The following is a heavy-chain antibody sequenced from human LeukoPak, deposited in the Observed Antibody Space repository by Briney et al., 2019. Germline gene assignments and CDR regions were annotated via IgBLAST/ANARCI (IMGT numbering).Heavy chain of an antibody. CDR3: GRRVPYRGGLKGDCLAP. J-gene: IGHJ5*02. CDR1: GYSFTSYW. D-gene: IGHD6-19*01. V-gene: IGHV5-10-1*01. Sequence: GESLKISCKGSGYSFTSYWISWVRQMPGKGLEWMGRIDPSDSYTNYSPSFQGHVTISADKSISTAYLQWSSLKASDTPMYYWGRRVPYRGGLKGDCLAPGGQEPLVTVPS. CDR2: IDPSDSYT.